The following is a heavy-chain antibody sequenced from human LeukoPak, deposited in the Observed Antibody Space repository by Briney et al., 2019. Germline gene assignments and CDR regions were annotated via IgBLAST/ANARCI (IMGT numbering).Heavy chain of an antibody. CDR2: IYYSGST. V-gene: IGHV4-39*01. D-gene: IGHD1-26*01. Sequence: KTSETLSLTCTVFGGSISSNKYYWGWIRQPPGKGLEWIGSIYYSGSTYYNPTLKSRVTIFVDTSKNQFSLKLSSVTAADTAVYYCATPYSGGYQGLDIWGQGTMVTVSS. CDR1: GGSISSNKYY. CDR3: ATPYSGGYQGLDI. J-gene: IGHJ3*02.